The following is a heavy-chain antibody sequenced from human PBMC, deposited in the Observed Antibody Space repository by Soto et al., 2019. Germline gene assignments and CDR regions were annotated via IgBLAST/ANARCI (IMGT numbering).Heavy chain of an antibody. D-gene: IGHD5-18*01. CDR3: ARSSGLHFDY. J-gene: IGHJ4*02. V-gene: IGHV4-59*01. Sequence: SETLSLTCTVSGGSISGYYWSWIRQPPGKGLEWIGYIYYSGSTNYNPSLKSRVTISVDTSKNQFSLKLSSVTAADTAVYYCARSSGLHFDYWGQGTLVTVSS. CDR1: GGSISGYY. CDR2: IYYSGST.